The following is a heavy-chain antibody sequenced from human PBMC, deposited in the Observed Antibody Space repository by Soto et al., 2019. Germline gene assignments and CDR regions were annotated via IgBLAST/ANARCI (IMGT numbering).Heavy chain of an antibody. CDR1: GGSVSTGVHY. CDR2: IYYSGST. CDR3: ARGYYTSWYWFDR. V-gene: IGHV4-61*08. D-gene: IGHD6-13*01. Sequence: QVQLQESGPGLVKPSETLSLTCTVSVSGGSVSTGVHYWSWIRQPPGKVLEWIGYIYYSGSTNYNPSLKSRVTISVDTSKNQCSLKLTSVTAADTAVYWCARGYYTSWYWFDRWGRGTLVTVSS. J-gene: IGHJ2*01.